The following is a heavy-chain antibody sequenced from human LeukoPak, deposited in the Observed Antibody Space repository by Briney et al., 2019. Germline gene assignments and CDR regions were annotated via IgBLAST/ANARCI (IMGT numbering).Heavy chain of an antibody. CDR3: ASLSKVGATTDNWFDP. Sequence: GGSLRLSCAASGFTFNTYTMNWVRQAPGKGLVWVSRINSDGSSTSYADSVKGRFTISRDNAKNTLYLQMNSLRAEDTAVYYCASLSKVGATTDNWFDPWGQGTLVTVSS. CDR1: GFTFNTYT. CDR2: INSDGSST. J-gene: IGHJ5*02. D-gene: IGHD1-26*01. V-gene: IGHV3-74*01.